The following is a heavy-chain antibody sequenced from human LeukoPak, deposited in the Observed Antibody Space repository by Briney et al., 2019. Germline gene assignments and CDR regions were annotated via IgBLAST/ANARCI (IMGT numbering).Heavy chain of an antibody. CDR2: VYYSGST. Sequence: SETLSLTCTVSGVSISGYCWSWIRQPPGKGLEWIGYVYYSGSTNYNPSLRSRVSISADTSKNQFFLRLNSVTAADTAVYYCARLGSSWSTNFYYYIEVWGKGTTVTVSS. V-gene: IGHV4-59*01. J-gene: IGHJ6*03. CDR1: GVSISGYC. CDR3: ARLGSSWSTNFYYYIEV. D-gene: IGHD6-13*01.